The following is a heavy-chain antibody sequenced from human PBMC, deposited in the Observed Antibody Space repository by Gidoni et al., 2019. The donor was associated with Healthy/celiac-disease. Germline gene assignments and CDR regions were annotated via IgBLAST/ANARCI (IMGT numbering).Heavy chain of an antibody. Sequence: QVQLVESGGGVVQPGRSLRLSCAASGFTFSSYAMHWVRQAPGKGLEWVAVISYDGSNKYYADSVKGRFTISRDNSKNTLYLQMNSLRAEDTAVYYCARDLGVWPHDYWGQGTLVTVSS. V-gene: IGHV3-30-3*01. CDR1: GFTFSSYA. J-gene: IGHJ4*02. CDR3: ARDLGVWPHDY. CDR2: ISYDGSNK. D-gene: IGHD3-16*01.